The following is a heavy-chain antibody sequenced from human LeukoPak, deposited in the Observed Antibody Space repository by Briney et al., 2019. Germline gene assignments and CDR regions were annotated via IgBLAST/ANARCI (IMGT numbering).Heavy chain of an antibody. CDR2: IYYSGST. CDR1: GGSISSGDYY. D-gene: IGHD3-3*01. J-gene: IGHJ2*01. Sequence: PSQTLSLICTVSGGSISSGDYYWSWIRQPPGKGLEWIGYIYYSGSTYYNPSLKSRVTISVDTSKNQFSLKLSSVTAADTAVYYCARDLSYDFWSGSPRYFDLWGRGTLVTVSS. CDR3: ARDLSYDFWSGSPRYFDL. V-gene: IGHV4-30-4*08.